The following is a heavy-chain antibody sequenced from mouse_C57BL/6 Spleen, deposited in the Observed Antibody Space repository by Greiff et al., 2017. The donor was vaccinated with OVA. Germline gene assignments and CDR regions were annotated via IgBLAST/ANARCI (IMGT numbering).Heavy chain of an antibody. CDR3: ARHAWFAY. V-gene: IGHV1-19*01. CDR2: INPYNGGT. J-gene: IGHJ3*01. CDR1: GYTFTDYY. Sequence: EVKLLESGPVLVKPGASVKMSCKASGYTFTDYYMNWVKQSHGKSLEWIGVINPYNGGTSYNQKFKGKATLTVDKSSSTAYMELNSLTSEDSAVYYCARHAWFAYWGQGTLVTVSA.